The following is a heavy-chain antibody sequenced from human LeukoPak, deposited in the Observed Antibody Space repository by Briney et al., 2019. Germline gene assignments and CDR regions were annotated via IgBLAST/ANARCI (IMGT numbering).Heavy chain of an antibody. CDR1: GYTFTGYY. Sequence: ASVKVSCKASGYTFTGYYMHWVRQAPGQGLEWMGWINPNSGGTNYARKFQGRVTMTRDTSISTAYMELSRLRSDDTAVYYCARERYYYDSSGYFDYWGQGTLVTVSS. D-gene: IGHD3-22*01. V-gene: IGHV1-2*02. J-gene: IGHJ4*02. CDR2: INPNSGGT. CDR3: ARERYYYDSSGYFDY.